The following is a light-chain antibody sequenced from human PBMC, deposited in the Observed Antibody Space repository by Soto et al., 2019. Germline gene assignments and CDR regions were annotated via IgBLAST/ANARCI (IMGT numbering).Light chain of an antibody. V-gene: IGLV2-14*02. CDR1: SNDVGTYNL. Sequence: QSALTQPASVSGSPGQSITISCTGSSNDVGTYNLVSWYQQHPGKAPKLIIYEDNKRPSGVSNRFSGSKSGNTASLTISGLQAEDEADYYCSSYTSSSFVVFGGGTKVTVL. CDR3: SSYTSSSFVV. J-gene: IGLJ2*01. CDR2: EDN.